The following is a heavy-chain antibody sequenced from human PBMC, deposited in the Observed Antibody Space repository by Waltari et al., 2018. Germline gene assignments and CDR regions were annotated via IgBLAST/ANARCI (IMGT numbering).Heavy chain of an antibody. V-gene: IGHV3-30*04. Sequence: QVQLVESGGGVVQPGRSLRLSCEASEFLFSSYAMHWVRQAPGKGVEWVAVISYNARNIYYVDSVKGRFTISRDNSKKTLYLQMNSLRAEDTAVYYCARDYCDRTNCHGMDVWGQGTTVTVSS. J-gene: IGHJ6*02. CDR2: ISYNARNI. D-gene: IGHD3-22*01. CDR3: ARDYCDRTNCHGMDV. CDR1: EFLFSSYA.